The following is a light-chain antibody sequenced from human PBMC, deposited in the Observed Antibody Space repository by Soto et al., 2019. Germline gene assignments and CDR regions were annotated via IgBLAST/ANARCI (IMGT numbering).Light chain of an antibody. CDR3: QHRFNWPFT. CDR2: GAS. J-gene: IGKJ3*01. CDR1: QSVSSSY. Sequence: DIVMTQSPDSLAVSLGERATLSCRASQSVSSSYLAWYQQKPGQAPRLLIYGASSRATGIPDRFSGSGSGTDFTLTISRLEPEDFAVYYCQHRFNWPFTFGPGTKVDI. V-gene: IGKV3D-20*02.